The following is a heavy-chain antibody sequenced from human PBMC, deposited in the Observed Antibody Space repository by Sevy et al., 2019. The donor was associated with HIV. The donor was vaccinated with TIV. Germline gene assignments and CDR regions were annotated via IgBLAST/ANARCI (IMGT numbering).Heavy chain of an antibody. V-gene: IGHV1-69*13. CDR2: IIPIFGTA. CDR1: GGTFSSYA. J-gene: IGHJ4*02. Sequence: ASVKVSCKASGGTFSSYAISWVRQAPGQGLEWMGGIIPIFGTANYAQKFQGRVTITADESTSTVYMELSSLRSEDTAVYYCARERQQLVLWSSFDYWGQGTLVTVSS. CDR3: ARERQQLVLWSSFDY. D-gene: IGHD6-13*01.